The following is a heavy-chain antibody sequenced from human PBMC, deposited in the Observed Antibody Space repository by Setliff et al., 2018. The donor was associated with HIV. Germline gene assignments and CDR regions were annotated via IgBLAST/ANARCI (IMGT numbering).Heavy chain of an antibody. CDR1: GYIFISYG. CDR2: ISAYNGNT. V-gene: IGHV1-18*01. Sequence: ASVKVSCKASGYIFISYGFSWVRQAPGQGLEWMGWISAYNGNTNYAQKLQGRVTMTTDTSTSTAYMELRNLRSDDPAVYYCARAPKRVYYYGSGTYLHDAFDIWGQGTMVTVSS. CDR3: ARAPKRVYYYGSGTYLHDAFDI. D-gene: IGHD3-10*01. J-gene: IGHJ3*02.